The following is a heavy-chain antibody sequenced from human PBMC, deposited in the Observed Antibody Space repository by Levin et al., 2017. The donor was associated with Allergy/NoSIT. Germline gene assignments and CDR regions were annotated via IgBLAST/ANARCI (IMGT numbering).Heavy chain of an antibody. CDR1: GGSISSGDYY. J-gene: IGHJ4*02. CDR3: ARGGVATVSPAGY. Sequence: SETLSLTCTVSGGSISSGDYYWSWIRQPPGKGLEWIGYIYYSGSTYYNPSLKSRVTISVDTSKNQFSLKLSSVTAADTAVYYCARGGVATVSPAGYWGQGTLVTVSS. CDR2: IYYSGST. D-gene: IGHD5-12*01. V-gene: IGHV4-30-4*01.